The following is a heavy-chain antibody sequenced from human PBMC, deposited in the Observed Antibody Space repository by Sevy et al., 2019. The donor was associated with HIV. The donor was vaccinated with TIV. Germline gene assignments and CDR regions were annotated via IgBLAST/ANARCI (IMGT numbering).Heavy chain of an antibody. CDR3: ARVDMFGYDDNGRKWFDP. J-gene: IGHJ5*02. CDR2: IYYIGRT. V-gene: IGHV4-59*11. CDR1: GGSISSHY. D-gene: IGHD5-12*01. Sequence: SETLSLTCTISGGSISSHYWSWIRQPPGKGLEYIGYIYYIGRTNYNPSLKSRVTISVDTSKNLFSLKLSSVTAADTAVYDCARVDMFGYDDNGRKWFDPWGQGTLVTVSS.